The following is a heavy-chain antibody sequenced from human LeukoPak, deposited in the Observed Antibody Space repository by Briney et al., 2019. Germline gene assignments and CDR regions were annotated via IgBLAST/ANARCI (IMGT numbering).Heavy chain of an antibody. D-gene: IGHD2-15*01. Sequence: SETLSLTCTVSGGSISSGANYWSWIRQHPEKGLEWIGYISYSGSAYYNPSLKSRITISVDTSKNQFSLKLSSVTAADTAVYYCARVPYCSGGSCYLYDNWGQGTLVTVSS. CDR1: GGSISSGANY. V-gene: IGHV4-31*03. CDR3: ARVPYCSGGSCYLYDN. CDR2: ISYSGSA. J-gene: IGHJ4*02.